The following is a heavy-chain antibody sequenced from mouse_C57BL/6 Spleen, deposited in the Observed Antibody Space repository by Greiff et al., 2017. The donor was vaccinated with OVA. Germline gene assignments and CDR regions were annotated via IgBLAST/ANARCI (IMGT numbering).Heavy chain of an antibody. J-gene: IGHJ2*01. V-gene: IGHV6-6*01. CDR1: GFTFSDAW. D-gene: IGHD1-1*01. Sequence: EVKVVESGGGLVQPGGSMKLSCAASGFTFSDAWMDWVRQSPEKGLEWVAEIRNKANNHATYYAESVKGRFTISRDDSKSSVYLQMNSLRAEDTGIYYCTRPSGYYGSSYDYFDYWGQGTTLTVSS. CDR3: TRPSGYYGSSYDYFDY. CDR2: IRNKANNHAT.